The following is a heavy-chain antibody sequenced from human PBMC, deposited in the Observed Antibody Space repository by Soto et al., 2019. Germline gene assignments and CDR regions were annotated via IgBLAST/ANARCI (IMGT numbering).Heavy chain of an antibody. CDR2: ICGSTI. CDR3: ARDRGSMGSVDTMRGY. J-gene: IGHJ4*02. D-gene: IGHD5-12*01. V-gene: IGHV3-48*01. Sequence: EVQLVESGGGLVQPGGSLTLSCAASGFAFSDYGMMWVRQAPGKGLECISFICGSTIYYADSLKGRFTISRDNAKNSLDLQMDNLAAEDTAVYYWARDRGSMGSVDTMRGYWGQGNRVTVSS. CDR1: GFAFSDYG.